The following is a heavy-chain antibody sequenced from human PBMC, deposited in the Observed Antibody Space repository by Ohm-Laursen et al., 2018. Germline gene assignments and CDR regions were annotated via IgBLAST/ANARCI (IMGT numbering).Heavy chain of an antibody. D-gene: IGHD6-13*01. Sequence: GSLRLSCAASGFTFSSYAMSWVRQAPGKGLEWVANIKQDGSDKYYVDSVKGRFTISRDNAKNSLYLQMNSLRADDTAVYYCARGDYSSSWWQYWGQGTLVTVSS. CDR3: ARGDYSSSWWQY. CDR2: IKQDGSDK. J-gene: IGHJ4*02. CDR1: GFTFSSYA. V-gene: IGHV3-7*01.